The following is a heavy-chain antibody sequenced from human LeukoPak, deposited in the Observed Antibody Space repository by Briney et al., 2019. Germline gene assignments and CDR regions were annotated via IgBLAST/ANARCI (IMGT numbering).Heavy chain of an antibody. CDR2: ISGGGETT. CDR3: ARDYADYVGYFFFDY. CDR1: GFTFNNYA. V-gene: IGHV3-23*01. D-gene: IGHD4-17*01. J-gene: IGHJ4*02. Sequence: GGSLRLSCAASGFTFNNYAMNWVRQAPGKGLEWVSSISGGGETTYYADSAKGRFTISRDNSQNTLYLQMDSLRAEDTAVYYCARDYADYVGYFFFDYWGQGTLVTVSS.